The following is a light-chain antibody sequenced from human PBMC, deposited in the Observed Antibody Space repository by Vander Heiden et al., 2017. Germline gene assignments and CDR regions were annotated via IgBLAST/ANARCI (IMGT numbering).Light chain of an antibody. V-gene: IGLV3-21*02. J-gene: IGLJ1*01. Sequence: SYMLTQPPSLSVAPGQTARIACAGNNIGSQSVHWYQQKPGQAPVMVGYDASARPSVIPVRLSGSKSGNTATLTISRVEAGDEADYCCQVWNGNSDLVFGTGTKVTVL. CDR1: NIGSQS. CDR2: DAS. CDR3: QVWNGNSDLV.